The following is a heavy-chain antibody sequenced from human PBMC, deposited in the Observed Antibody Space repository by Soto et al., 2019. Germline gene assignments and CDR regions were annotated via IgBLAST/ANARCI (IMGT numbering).Heavy chain of an antibody. CDR2: MNPNSGNT. J-gene: IGHJ6*02. CDR3: AREGSYDFWSGYTALGRDYYYGMDV. CDR1: GYTFTSYE. Sequence: GASVKVSCKASGYTFTSYEISWVRQATGQGLEWMGWMNPNSGNTGYAQKFQGRVTMTRNTSISTAYMELSSLRSEDTAVYYCAREGSYDFWSGYTALGRDYYYGMDVWGQGTTVTVSS. D-gene: IGHD3-3*01. V-gene: IGHV1-8*01.